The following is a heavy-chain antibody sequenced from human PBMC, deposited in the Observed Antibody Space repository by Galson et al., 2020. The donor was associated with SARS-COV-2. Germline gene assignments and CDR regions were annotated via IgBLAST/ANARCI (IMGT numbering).Heavy chain of an antibody. D-gene: IGHD5-18*01. J-gene: IGHJ6*02. Sequence: NSGGSLRLSCAASGFPFSTYSMNWVRLAPGKGLEWVSSISTSSSYTYYVESVKGRFSISRDNPRNSLYLQMNSLRAEDTAVYYCARDEGIRGYNYGRLYYCMDVGGQGTTVTVSS. CDR2: ISTSSSYT. CDR1: GFPFSTYS. CDR3: ARDEGIRGYNYGRLYYCMDV. V-gene: IGHV3-21*01.